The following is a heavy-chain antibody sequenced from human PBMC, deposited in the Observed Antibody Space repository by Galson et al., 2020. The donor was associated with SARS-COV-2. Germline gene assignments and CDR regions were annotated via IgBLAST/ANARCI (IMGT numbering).Heavy chain of an antibody. J-gene: IGHJ6*02. CDR2: IAYDESNQ. V-gene: IGHV3-30-3*01. D-gene: IGHD6-6*01. Sequence: GGSLRLSCVASGFVFSSYAMHWVRQAPGKGLEWVAIIAYDESNQYYADSVKGRFTISRDKSTNTLYLQMNSLRVEDTAVYYCARDRGLDAARRHNFYYFGMDVWGQGTTVTVSS. CDR3: ARDRGLDAARRHNFYYFGMDV. CDR1: GFVFSSYA.